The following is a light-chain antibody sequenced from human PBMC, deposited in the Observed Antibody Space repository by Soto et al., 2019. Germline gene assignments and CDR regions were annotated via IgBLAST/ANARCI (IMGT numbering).Light chain of an antibody. Sequence: QSVLTQSSSASASLGSSVKLTCTLSSGHSSYIIAWHQQQPGKAPRYLMKLEGSGSYNKGSGVPDRFSGSSSGADRYLTISNLPFEDEADYYCETWDRNTQKWVFGGGTKRPS. J-gene: IGLJ3*02. CDR3: ETWDRNTQKWV. CDR2: LEGSGSY. V-gene: IGLV4-60*02. CDR1: SGHSSYI.